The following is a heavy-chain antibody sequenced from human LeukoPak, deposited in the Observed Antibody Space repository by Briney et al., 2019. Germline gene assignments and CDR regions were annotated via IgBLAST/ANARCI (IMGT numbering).Heavy chain of an antibody. CDR1: GLTFSRYW. Sequence: PGGSLRLSCPASGLTFSRYWMSWVRQAPGKGREWVAKIKQDGSTKYYVDSVKRRFTISTDNAKSSLYLQRNSLRAEDTAVYYCAPYDYWGQEPLVPVSS. CDR2: IKQDGSTK. J-gene: IGHJ4*02. V-gene: IGHV3-7*01. CDR3: APYDY.